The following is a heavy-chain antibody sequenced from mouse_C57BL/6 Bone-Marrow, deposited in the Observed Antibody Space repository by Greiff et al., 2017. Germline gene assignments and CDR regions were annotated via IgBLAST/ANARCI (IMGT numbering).Heavy chain of an antibody. Sequence: EVMLVESGGDLVKPGGSLKLSCAASGFTFSSYGMSWVRQTPDKRLEWVATISSGGSYTYYPDSVKGRFTISRDNAKNTLYLQMSSLKSEDTAMYYCARHGGPSCAMDYWGQGTSVTVSS. J-gene: IGHJ4*01. CDR2: ISSGGSYT. CDR1: GFTFSSYG. CDR3: ARHGGPSCAMDY. V-gene: IGHV5-6*02.